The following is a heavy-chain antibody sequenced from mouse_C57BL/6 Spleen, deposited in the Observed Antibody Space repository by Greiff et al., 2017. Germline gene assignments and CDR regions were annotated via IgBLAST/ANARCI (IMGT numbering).Heavy chain of an antibody. CDR2: IYPYNGVS. V-gene: IGHV1-31*01. D-gene: IGHD2-1*01. Sequence: DVQLQESGPELVKPGASVKISCKASGYSFTGYYMHWVKQSHGNILDWIGYIYPYNGVSSYNQKFKGKATLTVDKSSSTAYMELRSLTSEDSAVYYCARRGYYGNYEDYFDHWGQGTTLTGSS. CDR1: GYSFTGYY. J-gene: IGHJ2*01. CDR3: ARRGYYGNYEDYFDH.